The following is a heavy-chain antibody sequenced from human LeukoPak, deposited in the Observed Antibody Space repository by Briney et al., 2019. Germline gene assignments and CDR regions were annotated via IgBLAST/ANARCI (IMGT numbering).Heavy chain of an antibody. CDR2: ISSSGSII. Sequence: GGSLRLSCATSGFTFNSYSMNWVRQAPGKGLEWVSYISSSGSIIYYGDSVKGRFTISRDNVQNSLYLQMNSLRADDTAVYYCARAYTAVILDYWGQGTLVTVSS. V-gene: IGHV3-48*01. CDR1: GFTFNSYS. J-gene: IGHJ4*02. CDR3: ARAYTAVILDY. D-gene: IGHD5-18*01.